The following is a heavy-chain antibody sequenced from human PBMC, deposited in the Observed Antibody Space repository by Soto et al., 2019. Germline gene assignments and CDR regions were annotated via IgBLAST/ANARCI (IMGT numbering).Heavy chain of an antibody. D-gene: IGHD3-3*01. Sequence: SETLSLTCTVSSGSIDSYYWSWIRQPPGKGLEWLWYIYYTGSTNYNPSLRGRVTISIDTSKNQFSLKLNSVTAADTAVYYCARVLFGRGNWFDPWGQGTLVTVSS. J-gene: IGHJ5*02. CDR1: SGSIDSYY. V-gene: IGHV4-59*08. CDR2: IYYTGST. CDR3: ARVLFGRGNWFDP.